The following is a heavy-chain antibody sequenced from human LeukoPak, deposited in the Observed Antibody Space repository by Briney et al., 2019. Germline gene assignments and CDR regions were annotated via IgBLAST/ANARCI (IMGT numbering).Heavy chain of an antibody. D-gene: IGHD3-10*01. V-gene: IGHV4-39*07. Sequence: SETLSLTCTVSGGSISSSSYYWAGIPQPPGKGLKGIGSTYYSGSTYYNPSLKSRVTISVDRSKNQFSLKLSSVTAADTAVYYCARGDTYGSGSHFDYWGQGTLVTVSS. J-gene: IGHJ4*02. CDR2: TYYSGST. CDR1: GGSISSSSYY. CDR3: ARGDTYGSGSHFDY.